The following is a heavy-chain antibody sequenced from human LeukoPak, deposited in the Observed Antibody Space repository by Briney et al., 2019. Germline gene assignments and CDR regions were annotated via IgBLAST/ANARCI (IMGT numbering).Heavy chain of an antibody. CDR3: ARAYCFDY. CDR1: GFTFSSYA. V-gene: IGHV3-30*04. Sequence: PGRSLRLSCAASGFTFSSYAMHWVRQAPGKGLEWVAVISYDGSNKYYADSVKGRFTISRDNTKNTLYRQMNSLRAEDTAVYYCARAYCFDYWGQRTLVTASS. J-gene: IGHJ4*02. CDR2: ISYDGSNK.